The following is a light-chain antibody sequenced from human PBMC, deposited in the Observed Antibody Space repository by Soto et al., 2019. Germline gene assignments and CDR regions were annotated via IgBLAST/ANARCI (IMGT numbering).Light chain of an antibody. Sequence: DIQMTQSPSSLSASVGDRVTITCRASQSISRYLHWYQQKPGKAPKLLIYAASSLQSGVPSRFSGSGSGTDFTLTISSLQPEDIATYYCQQSYSLITFGPGTTVDFK. V-gene: IGKV1-39*01. J-gene: IGKJ3*01. CDR1: QSISRY. CDR3: QQSYSLIT. CDR2: AAS.